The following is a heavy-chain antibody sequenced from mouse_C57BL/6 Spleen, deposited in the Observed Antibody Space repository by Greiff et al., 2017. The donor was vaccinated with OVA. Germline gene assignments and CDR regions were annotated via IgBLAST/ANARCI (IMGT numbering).Heavy chain of an antibody. Sequence: EVKLQQSGPGLVKPSQSLSLTCSVTGYSITSGYYWNWIRQFPGNKLEWMGYISYDGSNNSNPSLKNRSAITRDTSKNQFFLKLNAVTTEDTATYYCASGSYWYFDVWGTGTTVTVSS. CDR3: ASGSYWYFDV. D-gene: IGHD1-1*02. CDR2: ISYDGSN. J-gene: IGHJ1*03. V-gene: IGHV3-6*01. CDR1: GYSITSGYY.